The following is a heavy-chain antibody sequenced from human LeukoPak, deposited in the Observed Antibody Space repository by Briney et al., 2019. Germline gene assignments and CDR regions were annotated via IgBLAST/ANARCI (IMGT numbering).Heavy chain of an antibody. V-gene: IGHV4-30-4*02. CDR3: ARDLVTVTKGFDI. CDR2: IYYSGST. D-gene: IGHD4-17*01. J-gene: IGHJ3*02. CDR1: GGSISSGDYY. Sequence: SETLSLTCTVSGGSISSGDYYWSWIRQPPGKGLEWIGYIYYSGSTYYNPSLKSRVTISIDTSKNQFSLGLSSVTAADTAVYYCARDLVTVTKGFDIWGQGTMVSVSS.